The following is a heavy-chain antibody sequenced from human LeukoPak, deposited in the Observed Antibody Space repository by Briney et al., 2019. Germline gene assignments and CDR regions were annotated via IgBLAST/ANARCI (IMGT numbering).Heavy chain of an antibody. J-gene: IGHJ4*02. D-gene: IGHD6-19*01. V-gene: IGHV1-46*01. CDR1: GYTFINYD. CDR3: ASQWLAEHPPDY. Sequence: SVKVSCKASGYTFINYDFSWVRQAPGQGLEWMGIINPSGGSTSYAQKFQGRVTMTRDMSTSTVYMELSSLRSEDTAVYYCASQWLAEHPPDYWGQGTLVTVSS. CDR2: INPSGGST.